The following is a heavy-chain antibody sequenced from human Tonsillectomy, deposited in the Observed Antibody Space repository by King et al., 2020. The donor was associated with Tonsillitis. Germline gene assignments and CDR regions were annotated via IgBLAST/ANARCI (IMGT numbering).Heavy chain of an antibody. V-gene: IGHV3-48*02. CDR1: GFTFSCYN. J-gene: IGHJ5*02. CDR2: ISSSSSTI. CDR3: ARAQMYYDVLTDYP. Sequence: VQLVESGGGLVQPGGSLRLSCAASGFTFSCYNMNWVRQAPGKGLEWVSYISSSSSTIYYADSVKGLLTISRDNAKNSLYLQMNSLRDEVTAVYYCARAQMYYDVLTDYPWGQGTLVTVSS. D-gene: IGHD3-9*01.